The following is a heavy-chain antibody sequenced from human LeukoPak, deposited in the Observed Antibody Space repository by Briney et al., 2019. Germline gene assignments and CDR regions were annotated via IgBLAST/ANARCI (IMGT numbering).Heavy chain of an antibody. D-gene: IGHD3-10*01. CDR3: ARVNYGSGSYYNYGMDV. CDR1: GFTFSSYA. Sequence: GGSLRLSCAASGFTFSSYAMHWVRQAPGKGLEYVSAISSNGGSTYYANSVKGRFTISRDNSKNTLYLQMGSLRAEDMAVYYCARVNYGSGSYYNYGMDVWGQGTTVTVSS. J-gene: IGHJ6*02. V-gene: IGHV3-64*01. CDR2: ISSNGGST.